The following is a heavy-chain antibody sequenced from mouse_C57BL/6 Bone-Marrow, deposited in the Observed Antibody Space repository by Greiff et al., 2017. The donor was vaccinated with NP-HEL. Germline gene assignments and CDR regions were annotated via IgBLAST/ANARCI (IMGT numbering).Heavy chain of an antibody. CDR2: INPYNGDT. D-gene: IGHD1-1*01. V-gene: IGHV1-20*01. Sequence: VQLQQSGPELVKPGDSVKISCKASGYSFTGYFMNWVMQSHGKSLEWIGRINPYNGDTFYNQKFKGKATLTVDKSSSTAHMELRSLTSEDSAVYYCANYGSSYAPYAMDYWGQGTSVTVSS. J-gene: IGHJ4*01. CDR3: ANYGSSYAPYAMDY. CDR1: GYSFTGYF.